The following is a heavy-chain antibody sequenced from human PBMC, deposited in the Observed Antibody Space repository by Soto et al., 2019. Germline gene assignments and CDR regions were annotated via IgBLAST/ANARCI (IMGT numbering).Heavy chain of an antibody. V-gene: IGHV1-18*01. Sequence: QIQLVQSGAEVKKPGASVKVSCRASGYTFSSYGITWVRQAPGQGLEWMGWITADNGDTKFAQKLQDRVSMTIDTSTNTAYMELRDLRSDDTALYYCARRTLVSAIGIGDYWGQGTLVTVSS. CDR3: ARRTLVSAIGIGDY. CDR1: GYTFSSYG. D-gene: IGHD2-8*02. CDR2: ITADNGDT. J-gene: IGHJ4*02.